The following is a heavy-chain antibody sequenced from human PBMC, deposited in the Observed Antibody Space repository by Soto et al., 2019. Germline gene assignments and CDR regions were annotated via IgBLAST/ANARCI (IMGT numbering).Heavy chain of an antibody. V-gene: IGHV4-61*08. CDR2: IYYSGST. J-gene: IGHJ4*02. CDR1: GGSVSSGDYY. CDR3: ARDFAYFDS. D-gene: IGHD3-3*01. Sequence: ASETLSLTCTVSGGSVSSGDYYWSWIRQPPGKGLEWIGNIYYSGSTNYNPSLKSRATISVDTSKNQFSLKVSSATAADTAVYFCARDFAYFDSWGQGTLVTVSS.